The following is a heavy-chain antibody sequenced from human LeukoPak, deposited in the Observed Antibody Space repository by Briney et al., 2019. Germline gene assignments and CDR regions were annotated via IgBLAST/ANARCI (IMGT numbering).Heavy chain of an antibody. CDR3: TRLSRYCSSSSCRTSQYYFDY. CDR1: GFSISDHH. CDR2: IYYTGST. Sequence: SETLSLTCSVSGFSISDHHWSWLRQSPGKGLVWIGYIYYTGSTNYNPSLKSRVSMSVARNQFSLNLRSVTAADSAVYYCTRLSRYCSSSSCRTSQYYFDYWGQGAPVTVSS. J-gene: IGHJ4*02. V-gene: IGHV4-59*11. D-gene: IGHD2-2*01.